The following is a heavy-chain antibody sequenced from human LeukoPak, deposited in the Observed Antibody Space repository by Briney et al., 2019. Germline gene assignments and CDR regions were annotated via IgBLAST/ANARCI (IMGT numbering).Heavy chain of an antibody. Sequence: GGSLRLSCAASGFTFSTYAMCWVRQAPGKGLEWVSTVSGSGDRTYYADSVKGRFTISRDNSKNTLYLQMNSLRAEDTAVYYCAKSSRTVAVAGTRYYGMDVWGQGTTVTVSS. D-gene: IGHD6-19*01. J-gene: IGHJ6*02. V-gene: IGHV3-23*01. CDR1: GFTFSTYA. CDR3: AKSSRTVAVAGTRYYGMDV. CDR2: VSGSGDRT.